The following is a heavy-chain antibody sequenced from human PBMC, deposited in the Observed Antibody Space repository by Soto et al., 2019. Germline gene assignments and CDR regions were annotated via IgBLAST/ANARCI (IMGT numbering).Heavy chain of an antibody. CDR1: GGSMRGHY. CDR2: ISYSGST. CDR3: ARVGSSGWSSDY. Sequence: SGSLSLTRTACGGSMRGHYWTWTLQSPGQGLEWIGYISYSGSTNYNPSLKSRVTLSVDTSKNQFSLKLSSVTAADTALYYGARVGSSGWSSDYWRHGTLVTVSS. J-gene: IGHJ4*01. V-gene: IGHV4-59*11. D-gene: IGHD6-19*01.